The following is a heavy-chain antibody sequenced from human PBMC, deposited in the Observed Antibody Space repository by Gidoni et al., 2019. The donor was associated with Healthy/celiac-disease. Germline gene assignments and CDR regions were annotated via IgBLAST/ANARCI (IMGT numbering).Heavy chain of an antibody. J-gene: IGHJ4*02. D-gene: IGHD5-12*01. CDR3: AKGFGEMATILDY. CDR2: ISGSGGST. Sequence: EVQLLETGGGLVQPGGSLRQSGAAAGVNFSSYAMSWVRQAPGKGLEWVSAISGSGGSTYYADSVKGRFTISRDHSKNTLYLQMNSLRAEDTAVYYCAKGFGEMATILDYWGQGTLVTVSS. CDR1: GVNFSSYA. V-gene: IGHV3-23*01.